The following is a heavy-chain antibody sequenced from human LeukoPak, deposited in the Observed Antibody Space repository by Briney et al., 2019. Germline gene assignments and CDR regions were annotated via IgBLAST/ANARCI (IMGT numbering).Heavy chain of an antibody. J-gene: IGHJ4*02. CDR2: MYLGGTT. CDR1: GGSISSLNL. D-gene: IGHD6-19*01. Sequence: ASGTLYLTCIVSGGSISSLNLWSWLRQPPGKGLEWIGEMYLGGTTNFNPSLKSRVTILIDKSKNQLSLQLTSVTAADTAVYYCAGLEGRYSTDWFYFFDYWGQGALVTVSS. V-gene: IGHV4-4*02. CDR3: AGLEGRYSTDWFYFFDY.